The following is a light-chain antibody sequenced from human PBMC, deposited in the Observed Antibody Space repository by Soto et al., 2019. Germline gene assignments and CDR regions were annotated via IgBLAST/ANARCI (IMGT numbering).Light chain of an antibody. CDR1: QRVSNSY. CDR3: QQYDSSPYT. V-gene: IGKV3-20*01. J-gene: IGKJ2*01. Sequence: EIVLTQSPVTLSLSPGERATLSCRASQRVSNSYLAWYQQRPGQAPRLVMFGAFTRATGIPDRFSGSGSGTDFTLTISRLEPEDFAVYYCQQYDSSPYTFGPGTKLEIK. CDR2: GAF.